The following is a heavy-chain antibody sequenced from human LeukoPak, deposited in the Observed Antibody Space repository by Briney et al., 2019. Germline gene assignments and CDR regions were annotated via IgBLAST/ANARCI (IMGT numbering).Heavy chain of an antibody. CDR1: GGSISSGIYY. CDR3: ARARNYYDSSDYYYEGDAFDI. CDR2: ISYTRST. D-gene: IGHD3-22*01. Sequence: SETLSLTCTVSGGSISSGIYYWGWIRQPPGQGLEWIGSISYTRSTYYNPSLKSRVTLSVDTSKSQFSLRLSSVTAADTAVYFCARARNYYDSSDYYYEGDAFDIWGQGTMVTVSS. V-gene: IGHV4-39*07. J-gene: IGHJ3*02.